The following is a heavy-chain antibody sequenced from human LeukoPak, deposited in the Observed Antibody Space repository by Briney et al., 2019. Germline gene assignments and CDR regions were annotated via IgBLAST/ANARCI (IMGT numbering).Heavy chain of an antibody. J-gene: IGHJ5*02. CDR2: IYYSGST. CDR3: ARRPMVRGLNWFDP. Sequence: SETLSLTCTVSGDSISSSGYYWGWIRQPPGKGLEWIGSIYYSGSTYYNPSLKSRVTISVDTSKNQFSLKLSSVTAADTAVYYCARRPMVRGLNWFDPWGQGTLVTVSS. CDR1: GDSISSSGYY. D-gene: IGHD3-10*01. V-gene: IGHV4-39*01.